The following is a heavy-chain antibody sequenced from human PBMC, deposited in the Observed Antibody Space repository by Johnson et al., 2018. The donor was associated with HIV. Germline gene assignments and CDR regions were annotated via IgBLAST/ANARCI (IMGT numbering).Heavy chain of an antibody. V-gene: IGHV3-64*04. D-gene: IGHD1-20*01. J-gene: IGHJ3*02. CDR3: ARDRTITGNDPFDI. CDR2: ISGSGTST. CDR1: GFTFSSYA. Sequence: QVQLVESGGGVVQPGRSLRLSCAASGFTFSSYAMHWVRQGPGKRLEFVSAISGSGTSTYYADSVKGRFTISRDNSKDTLFLHMNSLRDEDTAVYYCARDRTITGNDPFDIWGQGTMVTVSS.